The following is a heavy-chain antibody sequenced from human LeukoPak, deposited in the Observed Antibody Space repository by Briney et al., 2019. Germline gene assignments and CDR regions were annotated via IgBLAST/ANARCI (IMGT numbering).Heavy chain of an antibody. CDR2: ISSGGIK. CDR3: AKDEGYTGFGSYYFDY. J-gene: IGHJ4*02. D-gene: IGHD1-1*01. V-gene: IGHV3-23*01. CDR1: GCTFNIYA. Sequence: GGSLRLSCAASGCTFNIYAMTWVRQAPGKGLEWVSSISSGGIKYYADSVKGRFTISRDNSKNTVYLQMNSLRAEDTALFYCAKDEGYTGFGSYYFDYWGRGTLVTVST.